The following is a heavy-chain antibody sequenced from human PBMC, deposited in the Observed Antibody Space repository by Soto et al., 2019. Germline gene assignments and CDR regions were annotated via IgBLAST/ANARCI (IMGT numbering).Heavy chain of an antibody. CDR1: GGSFSGYY. Sequence: SETLSLTCAVYGGSFSGYYWSWIRQPPGKGLEWIGEINHSGSTNYNPSLKSRVTISVDTSKNQFSLKLSSVTAADTAVYYCARTFVQWLVLWFDPWGQGTLVTVSS. J-gene: IGHJ5*02. CDR3: ARTFVQWLVLWFDP. CDR2: INHSGST. D-gene: IGHD6-19*01. V-gene: IGHV4-34*01.